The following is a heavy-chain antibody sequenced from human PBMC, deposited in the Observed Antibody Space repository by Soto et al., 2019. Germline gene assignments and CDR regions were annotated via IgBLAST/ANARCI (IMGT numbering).Heavy chain of an antibody. V-gene: IGHV1-8*01. D-gene: IGHD3-22*01. J-gene: IGHJ5*02. CDR1: GHTFASHD. CDR2: MDPIREIPKT. CDR3: AWAGAAYDDCDNNPRGGWLDL. Sequence: QEQLVQAGAEVREPGASVTVSCKASGHTFASHDIQWVRQTAGQGLAYMGWMDPIREIPKTTYLPNFRGRVSMTRDTSLDKAYSELCGLRSDDTADYFCAWAGAAYDDCDNNPRGGWLDLGGQGTLVTVSS.